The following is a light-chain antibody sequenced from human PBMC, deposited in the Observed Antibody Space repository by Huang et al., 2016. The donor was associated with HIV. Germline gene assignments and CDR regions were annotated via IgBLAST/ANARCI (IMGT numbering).Light chain of an antibody. CDR1: QSIGSA. CDR2: FAS. Sequence: EVVLTQFPAFQSATPKEKVTITCRASQSIGSALHWYQQKPNQSPELLIKFASQSVSGVPSRFSGSGSGTEFTLTINSLEAEDAATYYCHQSSTLPWTFGQGTKVEIK. J-gene: IGKJ1*01. CDR3: HQSSTLPWT. V-gene: IGKV6-21*01.